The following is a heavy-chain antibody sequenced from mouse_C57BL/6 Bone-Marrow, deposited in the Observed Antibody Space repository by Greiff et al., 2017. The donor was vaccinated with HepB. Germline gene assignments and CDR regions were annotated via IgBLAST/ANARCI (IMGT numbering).Heavy chain of an antibody. J-gene: IGHJ2*01. D-gene: IGHD1-3*01. CDR1: GFTFSDYG. CDR2: ISSGSSTI. Sequence: EVMLVESGGGLVKPGGSLKLSCAASGFTFSDYGMHWVRQAPEKGLEWVAYISSGSSTIYYADTVKGRFTISRDNAKNTLFLQMTSLRSEDTAMYYCARRRAHYFDYWGQGTTLTVSS. V-gene: IGHV5-17*01. CDR3: ARRRAHYFDY.